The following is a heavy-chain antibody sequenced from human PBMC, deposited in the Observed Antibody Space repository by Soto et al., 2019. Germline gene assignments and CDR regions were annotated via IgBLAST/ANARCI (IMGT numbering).Heavy chain of an antibody. J-gene: IGHJ4*02. Sequence: GGSLRLSCAASGFTFSSYSMNWVRQAPGKGLEWGSYIRSSSSTIYYADSVKGRFTISRDNAKNSLYLQMNSLRAHDAALYYCARDPAPQRVMITFGGGYPGDYWGQGTLVTVSS. CDR1: GFTFSSYS. D-gene: IGHD3-16*01. CDR2: IRSSSSTI. V-gene: IGHV3-48*04. CDR3: ARDPAPQRVMITFGGGYPGDY.